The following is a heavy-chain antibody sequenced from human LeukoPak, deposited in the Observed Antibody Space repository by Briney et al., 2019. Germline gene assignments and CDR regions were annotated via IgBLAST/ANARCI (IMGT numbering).Heavy chain of an antibody. CDR1: GFSFSSYG. J-gene: IGHJ4*02. CDR2: ISGSGGST. D-gene: IGHD5-18*01. CDR3: ARLRYSYGPGDFDY. V-gene: IGHV3-23*01. Sequence: PGGSLRLSCAASGFSFSSYGMHWVRQAPGKGLEWVSAISGSGGSTYYADSVKGRFTISRDNSKNTLYLQMNSLRAEDTAVYYCARLRYSYGPGDFDYWGQGTLVTVSS.